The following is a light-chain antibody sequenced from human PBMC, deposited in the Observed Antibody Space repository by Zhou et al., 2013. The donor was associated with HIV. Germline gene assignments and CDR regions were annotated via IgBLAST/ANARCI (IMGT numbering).Light chain of an antibody. CDR1: QTISTY. CDR2: AAT. CDR3: QQYKIYPLT. V-gene: IGKV1-8*01. Sequence: IRITQSPPSLSASTGDRVTITCRANQTISTYLAWYQQKPGKAPKILLFAATTLQRGVPSRFSGSGSGTDFTLTINSLQPEDFATYYCQQYKIYPLTFGGGTKVEIK. J-gene: IGKJ4*01.